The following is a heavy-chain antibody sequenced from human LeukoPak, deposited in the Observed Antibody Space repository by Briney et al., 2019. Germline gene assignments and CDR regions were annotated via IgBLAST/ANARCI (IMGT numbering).Heavy chain of an antibody. CDR1: GFTFSSYA. Sequence: GGSLRLSCAASGFTFSSYAMSWVPQAPGKGLEWVSAISGSGGSTYYADPVKGRFTISRDNSNNTLHLQMNSLGAEDTAVYYCAKVPSAHYDILTGYLDYWGQGTLVTVSS. CDR3: AKVPSAHYDILTGYLDY. V-gene: IGHV3-23*01. CDR2: ISGSGGST. D-gene: IGHD3-9*01. J-gene: IGHJ4*02.